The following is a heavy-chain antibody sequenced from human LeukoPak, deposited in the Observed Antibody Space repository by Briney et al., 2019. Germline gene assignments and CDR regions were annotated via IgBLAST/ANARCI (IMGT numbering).Heavy chain of an antibody. CDR2: INHSGST. CDR3: ASLNMVRGVIKVFGY. V-gene: IGHV4-34*01. J-gene: IGHJ4*02. CDR1: GGSFSGYY. D-gene: IGHD3-10*01. Sequence: SETLSLTCAVYGGSFSGYYWSWIRQPPGKGLEWIGEINHSGSTNYNPSLKSRVTISVDTSENQFSLKLSSVTAADTAVYYCASLNMVRGVIKVFGYWGQGTLVTVSS.